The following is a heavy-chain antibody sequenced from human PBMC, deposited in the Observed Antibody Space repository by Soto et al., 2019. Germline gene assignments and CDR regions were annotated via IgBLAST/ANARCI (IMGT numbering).Heavy chain of an antibody. J-gene: IGHJ4*02. CDR3: ARGEYYDSSGYYYYFDY. V-gene: IGHV1-69*01. D-gene: IGHD3-22*01. CDR1: GGTFSSYA. CDR2: IIPIFGTA. Sequence: QVQLVQSGAEVKKPGSSVKVSCKASGGTFSSYAISWVRQAPGQGLEWMGGIIPIFGTANYAQKFQCRVTITADESTSTAYMELSSLRSEDTAVYYCARGEYYDSSGYYYYFDYWGQGTLVTVSS.